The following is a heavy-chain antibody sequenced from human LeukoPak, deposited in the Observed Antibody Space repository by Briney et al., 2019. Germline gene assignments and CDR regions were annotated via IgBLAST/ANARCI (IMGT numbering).Heavy chain of an antibody. Sequence: GGSLRLSCAATGFNFSSYPMLWVRQAPGKGLEWSAVISYDGTNKYYADSVKGRFTISRDNSKKTLYLQMNSLRAEDTAVYCCASLVAELPAGACDIWGQGTMVTVSS. CDR1: GFNFSSYP. CDR3: ASLVAELPAGACDI. D-gene: IGHD2-15*01. CDR2: ISYDGTNK. V-gene: IGHV3-30*04. J-gene: IGHJ3*02.